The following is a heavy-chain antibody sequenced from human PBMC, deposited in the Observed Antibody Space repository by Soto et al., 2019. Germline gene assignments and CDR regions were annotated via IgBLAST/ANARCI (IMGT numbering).Heavy chain of an antibody. V-gene: IGHV3-48*02. J-gene: IGHJ1*01. CDR2: ISSSSSTI. D-gene: IGHD3-22*01. Sequence: RGSLRVSCAASVFTFSIYSMNWVRQAPGKGLDWVSYISSSSSTIYYADSVKGRFTISRDNSKNSLYLQMNSLRDEDTAVYYCARDYYDSSGYYYFAEYFQHWGQGTMVTVSS. CDR1: VFTFSIYS. CDR3: ARDYYDSSGYYYFAEYFQH.